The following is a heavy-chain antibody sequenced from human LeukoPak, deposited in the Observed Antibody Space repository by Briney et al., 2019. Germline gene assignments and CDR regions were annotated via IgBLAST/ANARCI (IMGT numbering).Heavy chain of an antibody. V-gene: IGHV4-4*07. CDR3: ARAAGRDTTSGLDFDY. CDR2: IYSSRS. J-gene: IGHJ4*02. CDR1: GGSISSYY. Sequence: SETLSLTCTVSGGSISSYYWSWIRQPAGKGLEWIGRIYSSRSIYNPSLKSRVTMSVDTSKNQSSLKLSSVTAADTAVYYRARAAGRDTTSGLDFDYWGQGILVTVSS. D-gene: IGHD1-26*01.